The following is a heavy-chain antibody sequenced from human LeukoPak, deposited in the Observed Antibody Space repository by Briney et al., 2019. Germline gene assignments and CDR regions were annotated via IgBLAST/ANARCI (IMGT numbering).Heavy chain of an antibody. D-gene: IGHD1-26*01. CDR2: IYYSGST. J-gene: IGHJ5*02. V-gene: IGHV4-59*01. Sequence: SETLSLTCTVSGGSISSYYWSWIRQPPGKGLEWIGYIYYSGSTNYNPSLKSRVTISVDTSKNQFSLKLSSVTAADTAVYYCARVQTSGSFKFDPWGQGTLVTVSS. CDR3: ARVQTSGSFKFDP. CDR1: GGSISSYY.